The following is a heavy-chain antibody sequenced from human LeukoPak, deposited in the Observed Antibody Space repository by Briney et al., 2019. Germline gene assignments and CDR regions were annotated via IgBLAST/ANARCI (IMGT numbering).Heavy chain of an antibody. V-gene: IGHV1-2*02. Sequence: ASVKLSCRASGYTFTGYYTHCVRQAPGQGLEWRGWISPNSGGTNYAQKFQGRVTMTRDTSISTAYMELSRLRSDDTAVYDCARGSVLDPIDYGGQGTLVTVSS. CDR3: ARGSVLDPIDY. D-gene: IGHD3/OR15-3a*01. J-gene: IGHJ4*02. CDR2: ISPNSGGT. CDR1: GYTFTGYY.